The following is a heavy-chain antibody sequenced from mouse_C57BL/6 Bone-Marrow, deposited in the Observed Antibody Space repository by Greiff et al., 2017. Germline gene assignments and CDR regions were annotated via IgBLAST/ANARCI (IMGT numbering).Heavy chain of an antibody. D-gene: IGHD2-2*01. CDR2: IYPGDGDT. V-gene: IGHV1-82*01. CDR3: AYGYDDY. J-gene: IGHJ2*01. CDR1: GYAFSSSW. Sequence: VQLQQSGPELVKPGASVKISCKASGYAFSSSWMNWVKQRPGKGLEWIGRIYPGDGDTNYNGKFKGKATLTADKSSSTAYMQLSSPTSEDAAVYCCAYGYDDYWGQGTTLTVSS.